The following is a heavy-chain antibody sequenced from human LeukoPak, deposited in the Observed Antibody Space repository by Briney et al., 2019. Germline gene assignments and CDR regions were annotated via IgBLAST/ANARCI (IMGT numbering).Heavy chain of an antibody. CDR3: ARVDDYYDSSGYRPRHYYGMDV. CDR1: GGTFSSYV. V-gene: IGHV1-69*13. D-gene: IGHD3-22*01. CDR2: IIPIFGTA. J-gene: IGHJ6*02. Sequence: SVKVSCKASGGTFSSYVISWVRQAPGQGLEWMGGIIPIFGTANYAQKFQGRVTITADESTSTAYMELSSLRSEDTAVYYCARVDDYYDSSGYRPRHYYGMDVWGQGTTVTVSS.